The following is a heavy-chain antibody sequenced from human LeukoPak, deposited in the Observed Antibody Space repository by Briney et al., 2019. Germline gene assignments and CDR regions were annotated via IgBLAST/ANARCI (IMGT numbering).Heavy chain of an antibody. D-gene: IGHD6-19*01. V-gene: IGHV3-33*01. Sequence: GGSLRLSCAASGFTFSSYGMHWVCQAPGKGLEWVAVIWYDGSNKYYADSVKGRFTISRDNSKNTLYLQMDSLRAEDTAVYYCARDSAVAGNGALLRYWGQGTLVTVSS. CDR1: GFTFSSYG. CDR2: IWYDGSNK. J-gene: IGHJ4*02. CDR3: ARDSAVAGNGALLRY.